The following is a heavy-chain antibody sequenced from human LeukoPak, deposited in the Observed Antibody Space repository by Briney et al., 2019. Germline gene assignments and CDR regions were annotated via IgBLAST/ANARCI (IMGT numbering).Heavy chain of an antibody. CDR3: ARIGSSRRDAFDI. CDR1: GYTFTSYY. J-gene: IGHJ3*02. Sequence: GASVKVSCKASGYTFTSYYMHWVRQAPGQRLEGMGVINPSGGSTSYAQKFQGRVTMTRDMSTSTVYMELSSLRSEDTAVYYCARIGSSRRDAFDIWGQGTMVTVSS. D-gene: IGHD2-15*01. CDR2: INPSGGST. V-gene: IGHV1-46*01.